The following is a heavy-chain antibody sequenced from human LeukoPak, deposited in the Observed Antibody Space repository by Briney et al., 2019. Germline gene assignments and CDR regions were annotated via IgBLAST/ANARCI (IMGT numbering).Heavy chain of an antibody. Sequence: PSETLSLTCTVSGGSISRNYWTWIRQPPGKGLEWIGYMYYSGSTNYNPSLKSRVTMSVDTSKNQFSLKLSSVTAADTAVYYCAISYSSSWYGLEYFQHWGRAPWSPSPQ. V-gene: IGHV4-59*01. J-gene: IGHJ1*01. CDR2: MYYSGST. CDR1: GGSISRNY. D-gene: IGHD6-13*01. CDR3: AISYSSSWYGLEYFQH.